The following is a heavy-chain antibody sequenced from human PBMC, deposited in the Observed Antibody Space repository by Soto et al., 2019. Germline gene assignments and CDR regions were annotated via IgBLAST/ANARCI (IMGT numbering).Heavy chain of an antibody. CDR3: AMKGAGNRPFDH. CDR1: GFTFSSYA. J-gene: IGHJ4*02. Sequence: GGSLRLSCAASGFTFSSYAMSWVRQAPGKGLEWVSGIGGSGGHTDYADSVQGRFTISRDNSKNTLYLQMNSLRGEDTAIYHCAMKGAGNRPFDHWGQGTLVTVSS. CDR2: IGGSGGHT. V-gene: IGHV3-23*01. D-gene: IGHD6-19*01.